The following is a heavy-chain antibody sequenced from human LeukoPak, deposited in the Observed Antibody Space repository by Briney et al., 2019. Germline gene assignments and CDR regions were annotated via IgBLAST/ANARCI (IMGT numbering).Heavy chain of an antibody. CDR3: AKDPRGYSYGRNGGGRSTGYYFDY. CDR2: ISGSGDST. D-gene: IGHD5-18*01. CDR1: GFTFSSYA. J-gene: IGHJ4*02. Sequence: GGSLRLSCAASGFTFSSYAMSWVRQAPGKGLEWVSAISGSGDSTYYADSVKGRFTISRDNSKNTLYLQMNSLRAEDTAVYYCAKDPRGYSYGRNGGGRSTGYYFDYWGQGTLVTVSS. V-gene: IGHV3-23*01.